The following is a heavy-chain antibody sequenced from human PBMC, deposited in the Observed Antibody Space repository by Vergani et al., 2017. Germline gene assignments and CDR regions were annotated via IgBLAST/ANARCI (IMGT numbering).Heavy chain of an antibody. CDR1: SGSISSYY. CDR3: ARHPPIKHYFDY. V-gene: IGHV4-59*01. J-gene: IGHJ4*02. CDR2: IYYSGST. D-gene: IGHD5-12*01. Sequence: QVQLQESGPGLVKPSETLSLTCTVSSGSISSYYWSWIRQPPGKGLEWMGYIYYSGSTNYNPSLKSRVTISVDTSKNQFSLKLSSVTAADTAVYYCARHPPIKHYFDYWGQGTLVTVSS.